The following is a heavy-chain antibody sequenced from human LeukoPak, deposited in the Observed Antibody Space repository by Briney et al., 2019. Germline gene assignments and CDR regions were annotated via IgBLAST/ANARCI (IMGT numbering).Heavy chain of an antibody. D-gene: IGHD4-23*01. CDR2: ITRDGGNT. J-gene: IGHJ4*02. CDR3: AKDFYGGNSDGRGN. CDR1: GFSFDDYV. Sequence: GGSLRLSCAASGFSFDDYVMHWFRQAPGKGLEWVSLITRDGGNTYYADSVRGRFTISRDNSKKSLYLQMNNLRTEDTALYYCAKDFYGGNSDGRGNWGQGTLVTVSS. V-gene: IGHV3-43*02.